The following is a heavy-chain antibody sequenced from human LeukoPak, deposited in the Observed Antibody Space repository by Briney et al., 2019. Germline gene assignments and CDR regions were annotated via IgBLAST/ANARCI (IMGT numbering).Heavy chain of an antibody. CDR1: GGSITSTNY. V-gene: IGHV4-4*02. Sequence: SETLSLTCGVSGGSITSTNYWTWVRQPPGKGLEWIGEVNLQGSTNYNPSLMGRVAISVDMSENHISLQLTSVTAADTAVYYCATLSYSGGSFDYWGQGTLVTVSS. D-gene: IGHD2-15*01. J-gene: IGHJ4*02. CDR2: VNLQGST. CDR3: ATLSYSGGSFDY.